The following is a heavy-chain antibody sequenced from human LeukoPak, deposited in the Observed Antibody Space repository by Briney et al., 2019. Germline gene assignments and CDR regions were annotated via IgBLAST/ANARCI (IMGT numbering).Heavy chain of an antibody. D-gene: IGHD3-10*01. Sequence: SETLSLTCAVYGGSFSGYYWSWIRQPPGKGLEWIGEINHSGSTNYNPSLKSRVTISVDTSKNQFSLKLSPVTAADTAVYYCARRRSKGFYYYGSGSYRNWFDPWGQGTLVTVSS. J-gene: IGHJ5*02. CDR2: INHSGST. V-gene: IGHV4-34*01. CDR3: ARRRSKGFYYYGSGSYRNWFDP. CDR1: GGSFSGYY.